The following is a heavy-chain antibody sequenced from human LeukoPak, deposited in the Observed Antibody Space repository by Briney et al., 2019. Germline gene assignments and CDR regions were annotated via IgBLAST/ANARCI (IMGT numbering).Heavy chain of an antibody. CDR3: ARHLSGITGYTYGRGIDY. J-gene: IGHJ4*02. D-gene: IGHD5-18*01. Sequence: GSLRLPCAASGFTFSSYWMSWVRQAPGKGLEWVANIKQDGSEKYYVDSVKGRFTISRDNAKKSLYLQMNSLRAEDTAMYYCARHLSGITGYTYGRGIDYWGQGTLVTVSS. CDR1: GFTFSSYW. CDR2: IKQDGSEK. V-gene: IGHV3-7*01.